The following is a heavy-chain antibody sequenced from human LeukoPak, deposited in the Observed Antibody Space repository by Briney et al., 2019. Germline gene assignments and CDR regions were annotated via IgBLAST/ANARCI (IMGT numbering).Heavy chain of an antibody. J-gene: IGHJ4*02. Sequence: SETLSLTCTVSGDSISSGGYYWSWIRQHPGKGLEWIGYIYYSGSTYYSPSLKSRVTISADTSKKQFSLKLSSVTAADTAVYYCARGRTQLPFDYWGQGTLVTVSS. CDR3: ARGRTQLPFDY. V-gene: IGHV4-31*03. CDR1: GDSISSGGYY. D-gene: IGHD5-24*01. CDR2: IYYSGST.